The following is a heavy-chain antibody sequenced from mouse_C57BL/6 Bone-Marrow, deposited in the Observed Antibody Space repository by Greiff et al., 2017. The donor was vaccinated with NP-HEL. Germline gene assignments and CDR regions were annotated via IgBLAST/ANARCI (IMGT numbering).Heavy chain of an antibody. CDR3: AWGTGNWFAY. D-gene: IGHD4-1*01. V-gene: IGHV1-7*01. CDR1: GYTFTSYW. Sequence: VQLVESGAELAKPGASVKLSCKASGYTFTSYWMHWVKQRPGQGLEWIGYINPSSGYTKYNQKFKVKATLTVDKSSRTAYMQLSSLTYEDSAIYYCAWGTGNWFAYWDQGTLVTVSA. CDR2: INPSSGYT. J-gene: IGHJ3*01.